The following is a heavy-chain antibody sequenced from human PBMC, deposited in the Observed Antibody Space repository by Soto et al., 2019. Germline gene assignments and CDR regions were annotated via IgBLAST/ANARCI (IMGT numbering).Heavy chain of an antibody. J-gene: IGHJ4*02. CDR3: ARRFSDILTGYYVALDY. V-gene: IGHV1-18*01. CDR1: GYTFTSYG. CDR2: ISAYNGNT. Sequence: ASVKVSCKASGYTFTSYGISWVRQAPGQGLEWMGWISAYNGNTNYAQKLQGRVTMTIDTSTSTAYMELRSLRSDDTAVYYCARRFSDILTGYYVALDYWGQGTLVTVSS. D-gene: IGHD3-9*01.